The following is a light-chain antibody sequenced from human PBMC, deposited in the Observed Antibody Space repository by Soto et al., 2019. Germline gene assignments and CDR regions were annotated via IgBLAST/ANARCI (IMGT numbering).Light chain of an antibody. Sequence: DIVMTQSPDSLAVSLGERATINCKSSQSVLYTSNNKNYLAWYQQKPGQPPKLLIYWASTRESGVPDRFSGSGSGTDFTLTISSLQAEDVALYYCQQYYSNPPTFGGGTKVDIK. V-gene: IGKV4-1*01. CDR3: QQYYSNPPT. J-gene: IGKJ4*01. CDR1: QSVLYTSNNKNY. CDR2: WAS.